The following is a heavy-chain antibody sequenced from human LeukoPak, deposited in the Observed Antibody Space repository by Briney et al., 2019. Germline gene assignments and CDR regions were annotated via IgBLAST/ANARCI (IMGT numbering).Heavy chain of an antibody. V-gene: IGHV1-3*01. D-gene: IGHD2-8*01. CDR3: ARLKYCTNGVCYAGFDY. Sequence: ASVKVSCKASGYTFTSYAMHWARQAPGQRLEWMGWINAGNGNTKYSQKFQGRVTITRDTSADTAYMELSSLRSEDTAVYYCARLKYCTNGVCYAGFDYWGQGTLVTVSS. J-gene: IGHJ4*02. CDR2: INAGNGNT. CDR1: GYTFTSYA.